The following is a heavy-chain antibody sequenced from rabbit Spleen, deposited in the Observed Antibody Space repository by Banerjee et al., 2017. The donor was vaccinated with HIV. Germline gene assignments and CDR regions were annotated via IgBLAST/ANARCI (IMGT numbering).Heavy chain of an antibody. Sequence: QSLEESGGGLVKPGGTLTLTCKASGFDLNNYCYMCWVRQAPGKGLEWIACIYADSSGSTYYASWAKGRFTISKTSSTTVTLQITSLTAADTATYFCASDTVWGQGTLVTVS. CDR2: IYADSSGST. J-gene: IGHJ3*01. V-gene: IGHV1S40*01. CDR1: GFDLNNYCY. CDR3: ASDTV.